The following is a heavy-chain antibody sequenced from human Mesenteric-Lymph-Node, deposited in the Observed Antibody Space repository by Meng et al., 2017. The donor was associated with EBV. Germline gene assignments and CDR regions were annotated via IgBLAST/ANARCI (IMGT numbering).Heavy chain of an antibody. V-gene: IGHV4-30-4*01. Sequence: QLQDSVPDLLQPSQILFSTWAVSGCSIRSGVYYLSWTCQPPGKGLEWIGYIYYSGSTYYNPSLTSRVPISVDTSKNQFSLKLSSVTAADTAVYYCARGLEVATMSYWGQGTLVTVSS. CDR1: GCSIRSGVYY. D-gene: IGHD5-12*01. J-gene: IGHJ4*02. CDR3: ARGLEVATMSY. CDR2: IYYSGST.